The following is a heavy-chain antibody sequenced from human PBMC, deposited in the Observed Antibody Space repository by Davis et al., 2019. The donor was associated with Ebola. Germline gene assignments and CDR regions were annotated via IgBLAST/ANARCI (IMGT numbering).Heavy chain of an antibody. CDR1: GFTFNGYS. CDR3: TTEKARGSYSSDY. V-gene: IGHV3-21*01. CDR2: ISGLSAYV. Sequence: GGSLRLSCAASGFTFNGYSMNWVRQGPGKGLEWVSSISGLSAYVYYAASMKDRVTISRDNAQKSLYLQMENLRAEDTGVYFCTTEKARGSYSSDYWGQGTLVIVSS. J-gene: IGHJ4*02. D-gene: IGHD3-10*01.